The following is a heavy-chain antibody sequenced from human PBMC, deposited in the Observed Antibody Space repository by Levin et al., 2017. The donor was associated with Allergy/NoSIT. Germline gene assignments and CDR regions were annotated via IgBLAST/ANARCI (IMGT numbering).Heavy chain of an antibody. V-gene: IGHV3-23*01. Sequence: PGGSRRLSCAVSGFTISEYAMAWVRQAPGKGLEWVSVITGGGFNTYYGDSVKGRFTVSRDDSKDTLYLELNSLRAEDTAFYYCAKKQGGTSGFSFDVWGQGTMVTVSS. CDR3: AKKQGGTSGFSFDV. CDR2: ITGGGFNT. J-gene: IGHJ3*01. CDR1: GFTISEYA. D-gene: IGHD1-1*01.